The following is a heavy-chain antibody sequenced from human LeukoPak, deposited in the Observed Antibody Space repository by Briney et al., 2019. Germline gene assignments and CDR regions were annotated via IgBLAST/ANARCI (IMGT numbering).Heavy chain of an antibody. J-gene: IGHJ4*02. D-gene: IGHD3-22*01. CDR3: ARVGDSSGYSVLDS. CDR2: IYYSGSA. CDR1: GGSISGYY. Sequence: SETLSLTCTVSGGSISGYYWSRIRRPPGKGLEWIGHIYYSGSADYNASLKSRATMFVDTSKNEFSLTLRSVTAADTAVYYCARVGDSSGYSVLDSWGQGTLVTVSS. V-gene: IGHV4-59*01.